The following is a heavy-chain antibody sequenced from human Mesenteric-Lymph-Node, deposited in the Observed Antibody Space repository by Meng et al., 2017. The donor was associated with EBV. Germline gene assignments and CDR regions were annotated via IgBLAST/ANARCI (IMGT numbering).Heavy chain of an antibody. J-gene: IGHJ4*01. CDR1: GDSISSANW. CDR2: IYHSGST. CDR3: ARIHSVRLRPFDH. V-gene: IGHV4-4*02. D-gene: IGHD5-12*01. Sequence: QVHLQESCPGLVKPSGTLSLTCAVSGDSISSANWWSWVRQPPGEGLEWIGEIYHSGSTNYNPSLKSRVTMSVDNSKNQFSLKLTSVTAADTAVYFCARIHSVRLRPFDHWGQGRLVTVDS.